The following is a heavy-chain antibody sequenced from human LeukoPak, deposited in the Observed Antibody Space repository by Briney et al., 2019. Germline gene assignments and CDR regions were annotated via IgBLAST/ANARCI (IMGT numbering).Heavy chain of an antibody. CDR1: GFKFSSYS. CDR3: AKAPVTTCRGAYCYPFDY. CDR2: ISDSGNT. V-gene: IGHV3-23*01. Sequence: PGGSLRLSCAASGFKFSSYSMKWVRQAPGKGLEWVSAISDSGNTYHADSVKGRFTISRDSSKNTLFLQMNRLRPEDAAVYYCAKAPVTTCRGAYCYPFDYWGQGTLVTVSS. D-gene: IGHD2-21*01. J-gene: IGHJ4*02.